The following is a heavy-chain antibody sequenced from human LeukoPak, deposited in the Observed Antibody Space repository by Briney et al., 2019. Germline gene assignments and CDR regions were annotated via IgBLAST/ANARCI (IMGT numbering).Heavy chain of an antibody. V-gene: IGHV3-20*04. Sequence: PGGSLRLSCAASGFTFDDYGMSWVRQAPGKGLEWVSGINWNGGSTGYADSVKGRFTISRDNSKTTLYLQMNSLRAEDSAVYYCANGGSVNDEDSYYYYMDVWGTGTTVTVSS. CDR2: INWNGGST. CDR1: GFTFDDYG. D-gene: IGHD5/OR15-5a*01. J-gene: IGHJ6*03. CDR3: ANGGSVNDEDSYYYYMDV.